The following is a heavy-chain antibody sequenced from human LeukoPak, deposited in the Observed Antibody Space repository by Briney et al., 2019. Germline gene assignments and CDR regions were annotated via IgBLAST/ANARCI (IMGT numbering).Heavy chain of an antibody. V-gene: IGHV3-23*01. CDR1: GFTFSSYA. Sequence: GGSLRLSCAASGFTFSSYAMSWVRQAPGKGLEWVSAISGRGGSTYYADSVKGRFTISRENSKNTLYLQMNSLRAEDTAVYYCAGDPPRSGWFDPWGQGTLVTVSS. D-gene: IGHD3-10*01. J-gene: IGHJ5*02. CDR2: ISGRGGST. CDR3: AGDPPRSGWFDP.